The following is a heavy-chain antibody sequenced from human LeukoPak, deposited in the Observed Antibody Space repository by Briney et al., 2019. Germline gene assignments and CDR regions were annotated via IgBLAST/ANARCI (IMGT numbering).Heavy chain of an antibody. CDR1: GFTFSSYW. CDR3: AREYSSSSYPNDY. V-gene: IGHV3-7*03. CDR2: IKQDGSEK. Sequence: GGSLRLSCAASGFTFSSYWMNWARQAPGKGLEWVANIKQDGSEKYYVDSVKGRFTISRDNAKNSLYLQMNSLRAEDTAVYYCAREYSSSSYPNDYWGQGTLVTVSS. J-gene: IGHJ4*02. D-gene: IGHD6-6*01.